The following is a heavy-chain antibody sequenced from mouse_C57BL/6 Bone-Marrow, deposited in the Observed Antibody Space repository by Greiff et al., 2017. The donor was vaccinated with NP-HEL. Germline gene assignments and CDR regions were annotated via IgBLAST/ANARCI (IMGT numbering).Heavy chain of an antibody. Sequence: EVKVVESGGGLVKPGGSLKLSCAASGFTFSSYAMPWVRQTPEKRLEWVATISDGGSYTYYPDNVKGRFTISRDNARNNLYLQMSHLKSEDTAMYYCARETAKATGFDYGGQGTTLTVAS. D-gene: IGHD3-2*02. CDR2: ISDGGSYT. CDR1: GFTFSSYA. CDR3: ARETAKATGFDY. J-gene: IGHJ2*01. V-gene: IGHV5-4*01.